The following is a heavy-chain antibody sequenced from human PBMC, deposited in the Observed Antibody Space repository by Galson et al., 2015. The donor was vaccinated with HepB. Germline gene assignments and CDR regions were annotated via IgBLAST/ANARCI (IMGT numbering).Heavy chain of an antibody. CDR3: TTDKQCQLLSWFDP. CDR1: GFTFSNAW. J-gene: IGHJ5*02. V-gene: IGHV3-15*01. D-gene: IGHD2-2*01. CDR2: IKSKTDGGTT. Sequence: SLRLSCAASGFTFSNAWMSWVRQAPGKGLEWVGRIKSKTDGGTTDYAAPVKGRFTISRDDSKNTLYLQMNSLKTEDTAVYYCTTDKQCQLLSWFDPWGQGTLATVSS.